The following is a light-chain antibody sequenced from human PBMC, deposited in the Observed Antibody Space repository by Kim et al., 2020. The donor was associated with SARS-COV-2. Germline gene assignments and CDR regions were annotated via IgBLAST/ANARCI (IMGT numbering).Light chain of an antibody. CDR1: SGSIASNY. CDR3: QSYVSSNRWV. J-gene: IGLJ3*02. CDR2: EDN. V-gene: IGLV6-57*03. Sequence: NFMLTQPHSVSESPGKTVTISCTRSSGSIASNYVQWYQQRPGSAPTTVIYEDNQRPSGVPDRFSGSIDSSSNSASLTISGLKTEDEADYYCQSYVSSNRWVFGGGTQLTVL.